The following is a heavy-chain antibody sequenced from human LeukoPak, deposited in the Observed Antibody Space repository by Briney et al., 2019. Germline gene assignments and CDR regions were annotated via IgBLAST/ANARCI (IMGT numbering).Heavy chain of an antibody. D-gene: IGHD3-10*01. CDR2: VYYSGST. CDR3: ARDLGSGSYEVEY. CDR1: GGSITRSSYY. Sequence: SETLSLTCTVSGGSITRSSYYWGWIRQPPGKGLEWIGSVYYSGSTYYNPSLQSRVTISVDTSKNQFSLKLTSVTAADTAVYYCARDLGSGSYEVEYWGQGTLVTVSS. V-gene: IGHV4-39*07. J-gene: IGHJ4*02.